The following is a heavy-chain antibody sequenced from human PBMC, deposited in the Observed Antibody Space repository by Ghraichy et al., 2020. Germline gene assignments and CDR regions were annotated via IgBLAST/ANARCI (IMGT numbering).Heavy chain of an antibody. CDR3: ARDLSSVYYDSSGYWVNY. D-gene: IGHD3-22*01. J-gene: IGHJ4*02. V-gene: IGHV3-21*01. CDR1: GFTFSSYS. Sequence: GGSLRLSCAASGFTFSSYSMNWVRQAPGKGLEWVSSISSSSSYIYYADSVKGRFTISRDNAKNSLYLQMNSLRAEDTAVYYCARDLSSVYYDSSGYWVNYWGQGTLVTVSS. CDR2: ISSSSSYI.